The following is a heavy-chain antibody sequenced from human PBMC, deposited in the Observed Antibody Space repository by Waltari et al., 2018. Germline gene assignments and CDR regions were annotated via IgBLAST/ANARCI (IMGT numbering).Heavy chain of an antibody. Sequence: QVQLVQSGAEVKKPGASVKVSCKASGYTFTSYDINWVRQATGQGLEWMGWMNPNRGNTGYAQKYQGRVTMTRNTSISTAYMELSSLRSEDTAVYYCARGLLCGGDCYSDYWGQGTLVTVSS. D-gene: IGHD2-21*02. CDR3: ARGLLCGGDCYSDY. V-gene: IGHV1-8*01. CDR1: GYTFTSYD. J-gene: IGHJ4*02. CDR2: MNPNRGNT.